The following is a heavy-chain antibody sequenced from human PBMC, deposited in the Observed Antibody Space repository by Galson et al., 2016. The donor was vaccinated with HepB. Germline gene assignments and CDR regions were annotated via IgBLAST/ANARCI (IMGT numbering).Heavy chain of an antibody. CDR3: TRSYGHRLANDAFDI. D-gene: IGHD4-17*01. CDR1: GFSFTTYS. Sequence: SLRLSCAASGFSFTTYSMNWVRQAPGKGLEWVSYISDSSSHIYYAGSVKGRFTISRDSAKNSLYLQMNSLRDEDTAVYYCTRSYGHRLANDAFDIWGQGTLVSVSS. J-gene: IGHJ3*02. CDR2: ISDSSSHI. V-gene: IGHV3-48*02.